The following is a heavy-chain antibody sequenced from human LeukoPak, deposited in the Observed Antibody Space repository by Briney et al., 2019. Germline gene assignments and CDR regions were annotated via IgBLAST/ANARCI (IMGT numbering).Heavy chain of an antibody. CDR2: ISAYNGNT. J-gene: IGHJ4*02. D-gene: IGHD2-15*01. V-gene: IGHV1-18*01. CDR1: GYTFTSYG. Sequence: ASVKVSCKASGYTFTSYGISWVRQAPGQGFEWMGWISAYNGNTNYAQKLQGRVTMTTDTSTSTAYMELRSLRSDDTAVYYCASTIWGYDVAATDYYFDYWGQGTLVTVSS. CDR3: ASTIWGYDVAATDYYFDY.